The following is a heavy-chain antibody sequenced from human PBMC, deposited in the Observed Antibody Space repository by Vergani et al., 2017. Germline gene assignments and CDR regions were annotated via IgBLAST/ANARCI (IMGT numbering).Heavy chain of an antibody. CDR1: GGSISSGAYY. D-gene: IGHD5-18*01. CDR2: IYYSGST. Sequence: QVQLQESGPGLVKPSQTLSLTCTVSGGSISSGAYYWSWIRQHPGKGLEWIGYIYYSGSTYYNPSIKSRVTISVDTSKNQFSLKMSSVTAADTAVYYCARSGCSYGENWFDPWGQGTLVTVSS. V-gene: IGHV4-31*03. J-gene: IGHJ5*02. CDR3: ARSGCSYGENWFDP.